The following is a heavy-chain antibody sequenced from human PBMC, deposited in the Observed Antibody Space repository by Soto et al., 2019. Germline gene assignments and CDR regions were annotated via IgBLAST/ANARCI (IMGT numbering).Heavy chain of an antibody. CDR3: AKFGGPPLEYWYLDF. CDR1: GFTCAYA. CDR2: IHGGGGAT. Sequence: EVQLLESGGGLVQPGGSLRLSCAASGFTCAYAMGWVRQAPGKGLEWVSTIHGGGGATHYADSVKGRFTISRDDSKNTLYAQMNSLRAEDTAVYYCAKFGGPPLEYWYLDFWGRGTLVTVSS. V-gene: IGHV3-23*01. D-gene: IGHD3-16*01. J-gene: IGHJ2*01.